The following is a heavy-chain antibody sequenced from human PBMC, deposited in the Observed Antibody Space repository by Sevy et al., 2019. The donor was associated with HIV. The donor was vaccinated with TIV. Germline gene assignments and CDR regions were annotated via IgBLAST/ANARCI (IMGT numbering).Heavy chain of an antibody. CDR1: GYTFTSYY. CDR2: INPSGGST. D-gene: IGHD2-2*01. J-gene: IGHJ6*03. CDR3: ARNDIVVVPAALLPDYYYYYYMDV. V-gene: IGHV1-46*01. Sequence: ASVKVSCKASGYTFTSYYMHWVRQAPGQGLEWMGIINPSGGSTSYAQKFQGRVTMTRDTSTSTVYMELSSLRSEDTAAYYCARNDIVVVPAALLPDYYYYYYMDVWGKGTTVTVSS.